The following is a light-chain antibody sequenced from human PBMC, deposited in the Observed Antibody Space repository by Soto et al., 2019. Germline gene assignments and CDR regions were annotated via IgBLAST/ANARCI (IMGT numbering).Light chain of an antibody. CDR3: CSYAGSYSRGLV. CDR2: DVS. CDR1: SSDVGGYNY. Sequence: QSVLTQPRSVSGSPGQSVAISCTGTSSDVGGYNYVSWYQQHPGKVPKLMIYDVSKRPSGVPDRFSGSKSGNMASLTISGLQAEDEADYYCCSYAGSYSRGLVFGGGTKLTVL. V-gene: IGLV2-11*01. J-gene: IGLJ2*01.